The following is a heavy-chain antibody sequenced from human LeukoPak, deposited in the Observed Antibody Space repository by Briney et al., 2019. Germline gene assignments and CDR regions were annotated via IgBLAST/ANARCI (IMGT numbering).Heavy chain of an antibody. Sequence: PSETLSLTCTVSGGSISSYYWSWIRQPPGKGLEWIGYIYYSGSTNYNPSLKSRVTISVDTSKSQFSLKLSSVTAADTAVYYCARRTGTTSQGAFDIWGQGTMVTVSS. D-gene: IGHD1-1*01. CDR3: ARRTGTTSQGAFDI. CDR2: IYYSGST. V-gene: IGHV4-59*08. CDR1: GGSISSYY. J-gene: IGHJ3*02.